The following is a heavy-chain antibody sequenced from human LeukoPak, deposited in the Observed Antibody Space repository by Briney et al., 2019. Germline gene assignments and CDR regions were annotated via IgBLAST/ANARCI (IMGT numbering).Heavy chain of an antibody. CDR2: ISDSGGRT. J-gene: IGHJ4*02. V-gene: IGHV3-23*01. D-gene: IGHD3-22*01. Sequence: GGSLRLSCAVSGITLSNYGMSWVRQAPGKGLEWVAGISDSGGRTNYADSVKGLFTISRDNPKNTLYLQMNSLRAEDTAVYFCAKRGVVIRVILVGFHKEAYYFDSWGQGALVTVSS. CDR1: GITLSNYG. CDR3: AKRGVVIRVILVGFHKEAYYFDS.